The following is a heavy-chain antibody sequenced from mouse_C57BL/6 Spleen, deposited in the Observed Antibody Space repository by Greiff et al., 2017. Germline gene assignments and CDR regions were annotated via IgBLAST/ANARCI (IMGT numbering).Heavy chain of an antibody. D-gene: IGHD1-1*01. CDR2: IDPEDGDT. CDR3: TAGSDWYFDV. V-gene: IGHV14-1*01. Sequence: VHVKQSGAELVRPGASVKLSCTASGFNIKDYYMHWVKQRPEQGLEWIGRIDPEDGDTEYAPKFQGKATMTADTSANTTNLHLSSLSSEDTAVYYCTAGSDWYFDVWGTGTTVTVSS. J-gene: IGHJ1*03. CDR1: GFNIKDYY.